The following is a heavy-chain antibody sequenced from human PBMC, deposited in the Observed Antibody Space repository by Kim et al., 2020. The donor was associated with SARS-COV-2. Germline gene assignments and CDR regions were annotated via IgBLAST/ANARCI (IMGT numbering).Heavy chain of an antibody. J-gene: IGHJ6*03. CDR1: GYSFSSYP. CDR2: ISPHNHQR. V-gene: IGHV1-18*01. Sequence: ASVKVSCKASGYSFSSYPITWVRQAPGQRPEWVAWISPHNHQRKYSQRLQGRVTVTTDTSTNTVYMEVTRLTSDDTAKYFCARGTTVTGYYYYMEVWGRG. CDR3: ARGTTVTGYYYYMEV. D-gene: IGHD4-17*01.